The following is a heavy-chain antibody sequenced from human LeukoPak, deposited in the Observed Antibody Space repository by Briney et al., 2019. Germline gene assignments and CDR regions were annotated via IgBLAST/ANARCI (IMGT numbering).Heavy chain of an antibody. D-gene: IGHD6-13*01. CDR2: ITGSGGNT. J-gene: IGHJ6*02. V-gene: IGHV3-23*01. Sequence: GGSLRLSCAASGFIFSSYSMSWVRQAPGKGLEWVSVITGSGGNTYYAGSVKGRFTISKDNSKNTVYLQMSSLRVDDTAVYYCAKAASSSWPSYYYGMDVWGQGTTVTVSS. CDR1: GFIFSSYS. CDR3: AKAASSSWPSYYYGMDV.